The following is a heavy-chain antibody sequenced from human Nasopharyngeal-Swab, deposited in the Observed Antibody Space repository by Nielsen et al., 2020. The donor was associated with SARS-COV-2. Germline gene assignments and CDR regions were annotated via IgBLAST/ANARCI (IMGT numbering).Heavy chain of an antibody. V-gene: IGHV3-23*01. CDR1: GFSFSSYA. Sequence: GGSLRLYCAASGFSFSSYAMSWVRQAPGKGLEWVSAISGSGGSTYYADSVKGRFTISRDKSKNTLYLQMNSLRAEDTAVYYCAKDGGGGVQSIAAAGTHFDYWGQGTLVTVSS. CDR3: AKDGGGGVQSIAAAGTHFDY. CDR2: ISGSGGST. J-gene: IGHJ4*02. D-gene: IGHD6-13*01.